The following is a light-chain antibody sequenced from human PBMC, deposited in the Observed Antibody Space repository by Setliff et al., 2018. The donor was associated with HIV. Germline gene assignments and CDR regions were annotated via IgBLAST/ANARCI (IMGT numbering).Light chain of an antibody. CDR1: GSDVGGYNY. V-gene: IGLV2-14*03. J-gene: IGLJ1*01. CDR2: EVR. CDR3: SSYAITNTLP. Sequence: QPASVSGSPGQSITISCTGTGSDVGGYNYVSWYQQHPGKAPKLIIYEVRHRPSGVSNRFSGSKSGNTASLTISGLQAEDEADYYCSSYAITNTLPFGTGTKV.